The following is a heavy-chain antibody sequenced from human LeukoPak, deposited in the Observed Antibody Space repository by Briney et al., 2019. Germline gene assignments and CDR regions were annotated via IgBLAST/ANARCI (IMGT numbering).Heavy chain of an antibody. J-gene: IGHJ2*01. Sequence: SETLSLTCTVSGGSINNSSYYWGWIRHPPGRGLEWIGSINFGRSTYYNPSLKSRVTISIDTSNNDFSLRLSSVTAADTAVYYCARHVVAGWNFDLWGRGTLVTVSS. D-gene: IGHD6-19*01. CDR2: INFGRST. CDR3: ARHVVAGWNFDL. CDR1: GGSINNSSYY. V-gene: IGHV4-39*01.